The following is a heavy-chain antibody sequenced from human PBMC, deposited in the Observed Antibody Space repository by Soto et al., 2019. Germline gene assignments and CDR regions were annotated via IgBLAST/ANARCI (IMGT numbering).Heavy chain of an antibody. V-gene: IGHV1-69*12. CDR2: IIPIFGTA. D-gene: IGHD3-10*01. J-gene: IGHJ6*02. CDR3: ARGSMVRGVISTYYYYGMDV. CDR1: GGTFSSYA. Sequence: QVQLVQSGAEVKKPGSSVKVSCKASGGTFSSYAISWVRQAPGQGLEWMGGIIPIFGTANYAQKFQGRVTITADESTSTAYLELSSLRSEDTAVYYCARGSMVRGVISTYYYYGMDVWGQGTTVTVSS.